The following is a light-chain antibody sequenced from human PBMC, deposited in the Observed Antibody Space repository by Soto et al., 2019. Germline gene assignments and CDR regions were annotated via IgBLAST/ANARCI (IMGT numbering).Light chain of an antibody. CDR2: EGR. CDR3: CSYATGSTVV. V-gene: IGLV2-23*01. Sequence: QSVLTQPASVSGSPGQSITFSCTGTSSDIGSYNLVSWYQQHPGKAPKLMIYEGRKRPSRVSNRFSGSKSGNTASMTISGLQAEDEADYYCCSYATGSTVVFGGGTKLTVL. J-gene: IGLJ2*01. CDR1: SSDIGSYNL.